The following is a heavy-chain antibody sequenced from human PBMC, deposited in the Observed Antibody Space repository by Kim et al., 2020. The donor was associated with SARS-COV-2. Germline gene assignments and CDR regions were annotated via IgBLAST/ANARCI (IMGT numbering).Heavy chain of an antibody. CDR2: ISYDGSNK. V-gene: IGHV3-30*18. CDR1: GFTFSSYG. D-gene: IGHD1-7*01. CDR3: AKWGTGTTYYGMDV. Sequence: GGSLRLSCAASGFTFSSYGMHWVRQAPGKGLEWVAVISYDGSNKYYADSVKGRFTISRDNSKNTLYLQMNSLRAEDTAVYYCAKWGTGTTYYGMDVWGQGTTVTVSS. J-gene: IGHJ6*02.